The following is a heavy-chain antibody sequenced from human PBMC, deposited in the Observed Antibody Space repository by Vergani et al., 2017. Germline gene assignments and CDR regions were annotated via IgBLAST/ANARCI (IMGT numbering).Heavy chain of an antibody. CDR1: GGSISSSSYY. D-gene: IGHD3-22*01. CDR2: IYYSGCT. V-gene: IGHV4-39*01. CDR3: ARRYYDSSGYYDLADY. Sequence: QLQLQESGPGLVKPSETLSLTCTVSGGSISSSSYYWGWIRQPPGKGLEWIGSIYYSGCTYYNPSLKSRVPISVDTSKNRFSLKLSSVTAADTAVYYCARRYYDSSGYYDLADYWGQGTLVTVSS. J-gene: IGHJ4*02.